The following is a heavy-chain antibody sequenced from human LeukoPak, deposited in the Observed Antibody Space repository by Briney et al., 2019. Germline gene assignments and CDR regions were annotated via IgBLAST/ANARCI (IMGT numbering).Heavy chain of an antibody. CDR1: GFTFSTYW. Sequence: PGGSLRLSCAASGFTFSTYWMHWDRHAPGKGLVWVARIHSGGSTTSYADSVKGRFTISRDNSKNTLYLQMNSLIAEDTAVYYCAKSGYNRFDYWGQGTRITVSS. V-gene: IGHV3-74*01. CDR3: AKSGYNRFDY. J-gene: IGHJ4*02. D-gene: IGHD5-24*01. CDR2: IHSGGSTT.